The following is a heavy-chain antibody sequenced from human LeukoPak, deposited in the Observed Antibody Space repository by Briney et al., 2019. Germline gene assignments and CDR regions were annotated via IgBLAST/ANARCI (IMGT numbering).Heavy chain of an antibody. CDR2: INPSGGST. CDR1: GYTLTELS. J-gene: IGHJ4*02. V-gene: IGHV1-46*01. Sequence: GASVTVSCKVSGYTLTELSMHWVRQAPGQGREWMGIINPSGGSTSYAQKFQGRVTMTRDTSTSTVYMELSSLRSEDTAVYYCARDPNDFWSGYYRFDYWGQGTLVTVSS. D-gene: IGHD3-3*01. CDR3: ARDPNDFWSGYYRFDY.